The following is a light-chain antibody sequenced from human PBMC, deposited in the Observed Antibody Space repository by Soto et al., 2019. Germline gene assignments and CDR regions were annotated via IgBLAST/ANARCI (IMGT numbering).Light chain of an antibody. CDR1: SSNIGNNY. CDR2: SNN. CDR3: ATWDDSLSGPV. V-gene: IGLV1-47*02. J-gene: IGLJ3*02. Sequence: QSVLTQPPSASETPGQRVTISCCGSSSNIGNNYVHWYQQLPGTAPKVLIYSNNQRPSGVPDRFSGSKSGTSASLAISGLRSEDEADYYCATWDDSLSGPVFGGGTKLTVL.